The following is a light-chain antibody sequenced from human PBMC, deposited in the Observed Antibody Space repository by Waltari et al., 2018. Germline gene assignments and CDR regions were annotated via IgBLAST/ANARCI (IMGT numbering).Light chain of an antibody. J-gene: IGLJ2*01. CDR1: SSDVGGYNY. Sequence: QSALSQPPSASGSPGQSVTISCTGTSSDVGGYNYVSWSQQHPGKAPKFVIYEVTKRPSGVPDRFSGSKSGNTASLTVSGLQAEDEADYYCSSYAGSNIVVFGGGTKLTVL. V-gene: IGLV2-8*01. CDR2: EVT. CDR3: SSYAGSNIVV.